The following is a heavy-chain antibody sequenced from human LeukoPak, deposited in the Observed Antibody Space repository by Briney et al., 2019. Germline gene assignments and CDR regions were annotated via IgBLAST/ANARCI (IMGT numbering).Heavy chain of an antibody. V-gene: IGHV3-9*01. CDR3: AKAYSEAGGAFDI. CDR1: GFSFDDYA. D-gene: IGHD2-8*02. Sequence: GGSLRLSCAASGFSFDDYAMHWVRQATGQGLEWVAGISWNSGSIGYADSVKGRFTISRDNAKSSLYLQMNSLRAEDTALYYCAKAYSEAGGAFDIWGQGTMVTVSS. CDR2: ISWNSGSI. J-gene: IGHJ3*02.